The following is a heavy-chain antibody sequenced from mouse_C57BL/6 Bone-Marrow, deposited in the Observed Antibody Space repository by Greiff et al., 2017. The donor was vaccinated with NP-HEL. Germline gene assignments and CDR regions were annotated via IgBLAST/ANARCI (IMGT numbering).Heavy chain of an antibody. J-gene: IGHJ2*01. CDR2: IDPSDSYT. V-gene: IGHV1-50*01. D-gene: IGHD1-1*01. Sequence: QVHVKQPGAELVKPGASVKLSCKASGYTFTSYWMQWVKQRPGQGLEWIGEIDPSDSYTNYNQKFKGKATLTVDTSSSTAYMQLSSLTSEDSAVYYCATVLLRGYWGQGTTLTVSS. CDR1: GYTFTSYW. CDR3: ATVLLRGY.